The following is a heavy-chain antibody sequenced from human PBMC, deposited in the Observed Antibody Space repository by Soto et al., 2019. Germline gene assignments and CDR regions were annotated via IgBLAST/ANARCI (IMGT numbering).Heavy chain of an antibody. J-gene: IGHJ5*02. CDR1: GGTFSSYA. CDR2: IIPIFGTA. Sequence: SVKVSCKASGGTFSSYAISWVRQAPGQGLEWMGGIIPIFGTANYAQKFQGRVTITADKSTSTAYMELSSLRSEDTAVYYCARGSTMMSLTVPNWFDPWGQGTLVTVSS. CDR3: ARGSTMMSLTVPNWFDP. D-gene: IGHD3-22*01. V-gene: IGHV1-69*06.